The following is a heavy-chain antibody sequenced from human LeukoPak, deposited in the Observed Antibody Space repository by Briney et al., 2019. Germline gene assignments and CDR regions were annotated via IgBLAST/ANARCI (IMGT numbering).Heavy chain of an antibody. J-gene: IGHJ6*03. D-gene: IGHD3-10*01. Sequence: GGTLRLSCAVSGFIVTGNYMTWVRLAPGKGLERVSTIYSGGTTFYTDSVRGRFTISRDNSKNTLYLQMNSLRAEDAAIYYCAMVLYYYASVSYNYFMDVWGKGTTVTISS. CDR1: GFIVTGNY. CDR2: IYSGGTT. CDR3: AMVLYYYASVSYNYFMDV. V-gene: IGHV3-53*01.